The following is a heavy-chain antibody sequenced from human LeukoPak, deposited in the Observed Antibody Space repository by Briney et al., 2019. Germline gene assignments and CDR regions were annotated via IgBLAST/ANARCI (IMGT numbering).Heavy chain of an antibody. D-gene: IGHD3-22*01. CDR3: AADFGYSSGYYFSVDAFDI. CDR2: IVVGSGNT. Sequence: TSVKVSCKASRFTFTSSAVQWVRQARGQRLEWIGWIVVGSGNTNYAQKFQERVTITRDMSTSTAYMELSSLRSEDTAVYYCAADFGYSSGYYFSVDAFDIWGQGTMVTVSS. J-gene: IGHJ3*02. V-gene: IGHV1-58*01. CDR1: RFTFTSSA.